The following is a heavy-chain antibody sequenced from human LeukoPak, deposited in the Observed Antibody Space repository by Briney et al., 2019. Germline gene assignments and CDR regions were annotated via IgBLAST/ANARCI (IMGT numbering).Heavy chain of an antibody. CDR3: ARGADTHFDY. Sequence: GGSLRLSCAASGFTFSNYDMHCVRQATGKGLEWVSAIGTAGDTYYKGSVRGRFTMSKENAKNSCYLQMNSLTAGDTAVYYGARGADTHFDYWGQGILVTVSS. J-gene: IGHJ4*02. CDR2: IGTAGDT. V-gene: IGHV3-13*04. D-gene: IGHD2-15*01. CDR1: GFTFSNYD.